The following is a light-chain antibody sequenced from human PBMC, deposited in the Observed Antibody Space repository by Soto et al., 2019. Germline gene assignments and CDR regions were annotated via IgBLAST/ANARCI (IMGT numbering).Light chain of an antibody. J-gene: IGKJ1*01. CDR2: GAS. Sequence: EIMMKESPATLSLSPGERATLSCRASQSVSSNLAWYQQKPGQAPRLLIYGASTRATGIPARFSGSGSGTEFTLSISSLQSEDFAVYHCQQHNNWPWTFGQGTKVDIK. CDR1: QSVSSN. CDR3: QQHNNWPWT. V-gene: IGKV3-15*01.